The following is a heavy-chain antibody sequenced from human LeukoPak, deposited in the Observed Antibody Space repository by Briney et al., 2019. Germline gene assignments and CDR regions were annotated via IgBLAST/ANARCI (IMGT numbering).Heavy chain of an antibody. Sequence: GTLTLSSLCSGFTVSSTHMSWVRHAPAHGLDPPSVIYSAGSTYYSDSVKGRFTISRDNSKNTLYLQMNSLRAEDTAVYHSASVSRGYYLYYYYYYIAVWGTGPPLPVPS. J-gene: IGHJ6*03. D-gene: IGHD3-22*01. CDR1: GFTVSSTH. CDR2: IYSAGST. CDR3: ASVSRGYYLYYYYYYIAV. V-gene: IGHV3-53*01.